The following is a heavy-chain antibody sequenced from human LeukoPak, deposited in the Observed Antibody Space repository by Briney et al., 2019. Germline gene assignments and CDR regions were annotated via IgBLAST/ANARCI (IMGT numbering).Heavy chain of an antibody. V-gene: IGHV3-43D*03. D-gene: IGHD3-22*01. Sequence: GGSLRLSCAVSGFTFDDYGMHWVRQAPGKGLKWVSLVSWDGGSTYYADSVKGRFTISRDNSKNSLYLQMNSLRAEDNALYYCAKGYYYDSSGSGIPPDYYMDVWGKGTTVTVSS. CDR2: VSWDGGST. J-gene: IGHJ6*03. CDR3: AKGYYYDSSGSGIPPDYYMDV. CDR1: GFTFDDYG.